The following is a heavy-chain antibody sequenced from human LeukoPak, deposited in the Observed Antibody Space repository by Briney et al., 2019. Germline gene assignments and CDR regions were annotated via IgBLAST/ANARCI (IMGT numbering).Heavy chain of an antibody. CDR2: IYHSGIT. CDR3: ARGVVPAAVDWFDP. J-gene: IGHJ5*02. CDR1: GGSISSGNYY. V-gene: IGHV4-30-2*01. D-gene: IGHD2-2*01. Sequence: PSETLSLTCTVSGGSISSGNYYWSWIRQPPGEGLEWIGYIYHSGITYYNPSLKSRVTISVDRSKNQFSLNLRSVTAADTAVYYCARGVVPAAVDWFDPWGQGSLVTVSS.